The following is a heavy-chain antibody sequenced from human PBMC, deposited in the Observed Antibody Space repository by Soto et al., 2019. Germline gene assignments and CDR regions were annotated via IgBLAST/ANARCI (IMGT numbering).Heavy chain of an antibody. J-gene: IGHJ6*02. V-gene: IGHV1-18*01. CDR2: ISGYNGNT. CDR3: SRFIMVGGWFDPNYYHGMDV. Sequence: QVQLVQSGAEVKKPGASVTVSCKTSGYTFSNYGINWVRQAPGQGPEWMGWISGYNGNTNYAQTVQGRVTMTTDTATGTVYMELRSLKSADTAIYYCSRFIMVGGWFDPNYYHGMDVWGQGTKVTVSS. D-gene: IGHD6-19*01. CDR1: GYTFSNYG.